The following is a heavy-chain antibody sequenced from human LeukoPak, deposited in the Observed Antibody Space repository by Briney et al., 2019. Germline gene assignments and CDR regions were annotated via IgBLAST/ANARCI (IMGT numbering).Heavy chain of an antibody. CDR2: IYHSGST. D-gene: IGHD1-26*01. CDR3: ARQYGSYSPFDY. V-gene: IGHV4-39*01. Sequence: TSETLSLTCTVSGGSISSSSYYWGWIRQPPGKGLEWIGSIYHSGSTYYNPSLKSRVTISVETPKNQFSLKLSSVTAADTAVYYCARQYGSYSPFDYWGQGTLVTVSS. CDR1: GGSISSSSYY. J-gene: IGHJ4*02.